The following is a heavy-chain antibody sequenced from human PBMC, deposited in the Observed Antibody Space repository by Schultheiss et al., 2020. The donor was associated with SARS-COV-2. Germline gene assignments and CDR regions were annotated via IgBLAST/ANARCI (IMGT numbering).Heavy chain of an antibody. V-gene: IGHV1-3*01. CDR2: INAGNGNT. CDR1: GYTFTSYA. CDR3: ARDDDYYAMDV. J-gene: IGHJ6*02. Sequence: GESLKISCKGSGYTFTSYAMHWVRQAPGQRLEWMGWINAGNGNTKYSQKFQGRVTITRDTSATTAYMELSSLRSEDTAVYYCARDDDYYAMDVWGQGTTVTVSS.